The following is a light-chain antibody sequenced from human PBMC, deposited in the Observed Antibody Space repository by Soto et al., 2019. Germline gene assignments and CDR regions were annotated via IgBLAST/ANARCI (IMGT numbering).Light chain of an antibody. V-gene: IGLV3-1*01. CDR2: QDK. J-gene: IGLJ1*01. Sequence: SYELTQPPSVSVSPGQTASITCSGDKLGDKYACWYQQKPGQSPVLVICQDKKRPSGIPERFSGSNSGNTATLTISGTQAMDEADYYCQAWDSSTACYVFGTGTKLTVL. CDR3: QAWDSSTACYV. CDR1: KLGDKY.